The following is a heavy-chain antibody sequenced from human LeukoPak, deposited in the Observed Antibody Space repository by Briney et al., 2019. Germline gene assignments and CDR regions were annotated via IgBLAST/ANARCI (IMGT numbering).Heavy chain of an antibody. D-gene: IGHD6-6*01. J-gene: IGHJ4*02. CDR1: GFTFSNYA. CDR2: FSGSGGNT. CDR3: ARDLGIAARPVFDQ. V-gene: IGHV3-23*01. Sequence: GGSLRLSCAASGFTFSNYAMNWVRQAPGKGLEWASTFSGSGGNTYYADSVKGRFTISRDDSKNTLYLQVDSLRAEDTAVYYCARDLGIAARPVFDQWGQGTLVTVSS.